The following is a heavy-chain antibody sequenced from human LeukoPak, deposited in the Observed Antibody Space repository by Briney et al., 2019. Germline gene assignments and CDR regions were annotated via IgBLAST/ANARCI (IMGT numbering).Heavy chain of an antibody. D-gene: IGHD3-10*01. Sequence: ASVKVSCKASGYTFTGYYMHWVRQAPGQGLEWMGWINPNSGGTNYAQKFQGRVTMTRDTSISTAYMELSRLRSDDTAVYYCARESYYYGSGSYYNDAFDIWGQGTMVTVSS. CDR1: GYTFTGYY. CDR2: INPNSGGT. V-gene: IGHV1-2*02. J-gene: IGHJ3*02. CDR3: ARESYYYGSGSYYNDAFDI.